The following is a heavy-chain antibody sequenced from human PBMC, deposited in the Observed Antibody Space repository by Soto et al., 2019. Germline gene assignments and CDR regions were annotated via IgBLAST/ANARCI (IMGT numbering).Heavy chain of an antibody. D-gene: IGHD3-22*01. J-gene: IGHJ6*02. CDR3: ARVERVTIIVQGPMDV. Sequence: GASVKVSCKASGYTFTSYTMHWVRQAPGQRLEWMGWISAGNGNTKYSQNFQGRVTITRDTSASTAYMELSSLRSEDTAVYYCARVERVTIIVQGPMDVWGQGTTVTVSS. V-gene: IGHV1-3*01. CDR2: ISAGNGNT. CDR1: GYTFTSYT.